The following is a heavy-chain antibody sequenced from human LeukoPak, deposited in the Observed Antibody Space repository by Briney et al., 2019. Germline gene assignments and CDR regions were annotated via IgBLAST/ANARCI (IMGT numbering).Heavy chain of an antibody. V-gene: IGHV4-31*03. J-gene: IGHJ6*02. CDR3: ARDALARGSGFLYGMDV. Sequence: SQTLSLTCTLSGGSLSSGAYYWSWIRQYPGKGLEWIGYIYYSGSTNYNPSLKSRVTISVDTSKNQFSLKLSSMTAADTAVYYCARDALARGSGFLYGMDVWGQGTTVTVSS. CDR2: IYYSGST. CDR1: GGSLSSGAYY. D-gene: IGHD3-10*01.